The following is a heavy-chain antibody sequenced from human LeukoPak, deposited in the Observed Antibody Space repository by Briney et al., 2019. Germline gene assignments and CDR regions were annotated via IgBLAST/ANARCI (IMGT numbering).Heavy chain of an antibody. CDR3: ARGGRTTWHGMDV. V-gene: IGHV3-53*01. CDR2: IYSGGST. CDR1: GFTVSSKY. D-gene: IGHD4-17*01. J-gene: IGHJ6*02. Sequence: GGSLRLSCAASGFTVSSKYMSWVRQGPGKGLEWVSVIYSGGSTYYADSVKGRFTISRDNSKNTLYLQMNSLRAEDTAVYYCARGGRTTWHGMDVWGQGTTVTVSS.